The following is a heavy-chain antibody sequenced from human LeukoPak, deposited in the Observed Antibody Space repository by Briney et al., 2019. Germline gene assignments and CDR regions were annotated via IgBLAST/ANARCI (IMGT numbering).Heavy chain of an antibody. J-gene: IGHJ4*02. CDR2: IYYSGST. V-gene: IGHV4-39*07. Sequence: SETLSLTCSVSGGSISSSSYYWGLIRQPPGKGLEWIGSIYYSGSTYYNPSLKSRVTISVDTSKNQFSLKLSSVTAADTAVYYCARGEYGDYGGWGQGTLVTVSS. CDR3: ARGEYGDYGG. D-gene: IGHD4-17*01. CDR1: GGSISSSSYY.